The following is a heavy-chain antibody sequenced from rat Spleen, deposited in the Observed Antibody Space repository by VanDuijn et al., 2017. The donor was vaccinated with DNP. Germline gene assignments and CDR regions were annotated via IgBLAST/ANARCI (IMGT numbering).Heavy chain of an antibody. V-gene: IGHV5S10*01. CDR2: IISDGSRT. CDR1: GFTFSDYN. J-gene: IGHJ2*01. CDR3: AKAGGYSPWYFDY. Sequence: EVQLVESGGGLVQPGGSLKLSCAASGFTFSDYNMAWVRQAPKKGLEWVATIISDGSRTYYRDSVKGRFTISRDNAESTLYLQMDSLRSEETATYYCAKAGGYSPWYFDYWGQGVMVTVSS. D-gene: IGHD1-11*01.